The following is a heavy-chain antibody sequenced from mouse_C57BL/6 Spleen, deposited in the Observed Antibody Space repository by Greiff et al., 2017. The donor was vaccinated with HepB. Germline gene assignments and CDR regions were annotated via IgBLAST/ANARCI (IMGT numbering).Heavy chain of an antibody. CDR1: GYSITSGYY. J-gene: IGHJ4*01. V-gene: IGHV3-6*01. D-gene: IGHD2-4*01. CDR2: ISYDGSN. CDR3: ARDLPLDYPYAIDY. Sequence: DVKLQESGPGLVKPSQSLSLTCSVTGYSITSGYYWNWIRQFPGNKLEWMGYISYDGSNNYNPSLKNRISITRDTSKNQFFLKLNSVTTEDTATYYCARDLPLDYPYAIDYWGQGTSVTVSS.